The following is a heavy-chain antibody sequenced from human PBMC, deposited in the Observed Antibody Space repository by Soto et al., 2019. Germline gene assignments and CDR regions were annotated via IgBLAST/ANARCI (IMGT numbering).Heavy chain of an antibody. Sequence: GGSLRLSCAASGFTFSSYAISWGRQAPGKGLEWVSAISGSGGSTYYADSVKGRFTISRDNSKNTLYLQMNSLRAEDTAVYYCAKDVYCSSTSCFKLGWFDPWGQGTLVTVSS. V-gene: IGHV3-23*01. CDR2: ISGSGGST. CDR3: AKDVYCSSTSCFKLGWFDP. D-gene: IGHD2-2*01. J-gene: IGHJ5*02. CDR1: GFTFSSYA.